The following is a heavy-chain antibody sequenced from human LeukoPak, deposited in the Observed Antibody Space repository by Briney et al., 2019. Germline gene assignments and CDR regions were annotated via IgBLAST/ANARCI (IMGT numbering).Heavy chain of an antibody. CDR3: AREGYYDSEDAFDI. V-gene: IGHV4-34*01. CDR1: GGSFSGYY. CDR2: INHSGST. Sequence: PSETLSLTCAVYGGSFSGYYWSWIRQPPGKGLEWIGEINHSGSTNYNPSLKSRVTISVDTSKNQFSLKLSSVTAADTAVYYCAREGYYDSEDAFDIWGQGTMVTVSS. J-gene: IGHJ3*02. D-gene: IGHD3-22*01.